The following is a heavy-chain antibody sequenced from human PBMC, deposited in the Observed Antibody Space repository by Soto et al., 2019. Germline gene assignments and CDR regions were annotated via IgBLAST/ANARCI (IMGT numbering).Heavy chain of an antibody. CDR2: IYYSGST. Sequence: PSVPLSVTCTVAGGSIISYCWSWIRQPPGKGLEWIGYIYYSGSTNYNPSLKSRVTISVDTSKNQFSLKLSSVTAADTAVYYCAREVEQGFDYWGQGTLVTVSS. J-gene: IGHJ4*02. CDR1: GGSIISYC. V-gene: IGHV4-59*01. CDR3: AREVEQGFDY.